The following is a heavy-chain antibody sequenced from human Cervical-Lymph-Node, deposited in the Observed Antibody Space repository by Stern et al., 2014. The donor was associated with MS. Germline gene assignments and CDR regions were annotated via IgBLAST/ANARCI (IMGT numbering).Heavy chain of an antibody. Sequence: QVQLVESGAEVQKPGSSVKVSCKAAGGTFRTYSIAWVRQAPGQGLQWMGGIIPTFGAKKYGQKFQGRITITAEESTGKAFMELSRLRSYDTAVYYCAREAGGAVYGDPWYFDLWGRGTLVTVSS. CDR1: GGTFRTYS. CDR2: IIPTFGAK. D-gene: IGHD4-17*01. J-gene: IGHJ2*01. CDR3: AREAGGAVYGDPWYFDL. V-gene: IGHV1-69*01.